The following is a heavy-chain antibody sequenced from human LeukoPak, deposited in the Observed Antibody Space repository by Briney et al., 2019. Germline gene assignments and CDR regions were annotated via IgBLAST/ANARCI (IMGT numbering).Heavy chain of an antibody. CDR2: IYSGGST. CDR1: GFTVSSNY. CDR3: ARVHNLAVADVDYFDY. J-gene: IGHJ4*02. Sequence: GGSLRLPCAASGFTVSSNYMSWVRQAPGKGLEWVSVIYSGGSTYYADSVKGRFTISRDNSKNTLYLQMNSLRAEDTAVYYCARVHNLAVADVDYFDYWGQGTLVTVSS. D-gene: IGHD6-19*01. V-gene: IGHV3-53*01.